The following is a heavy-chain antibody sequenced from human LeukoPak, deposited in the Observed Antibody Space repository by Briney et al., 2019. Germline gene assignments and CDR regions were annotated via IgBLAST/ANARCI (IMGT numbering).Heavy chain of an antibody. J-gene: IGHJ4*02. V-gene: IGHV4-34*09. CDR1: GGSLSDHY. CDR2: IYYSGST. D-gene: IGHD2-2*02. CDR3: ARGGGYIVVVPAAIGYFDY. Sequence: PSETLSLTCAVYGGSLSDHYWSWFRQPPGKGLEWIGYIYYSGSTYYNPSLKSRVTISVDTSKNQFSLKLSSVTAADTAVYYCARGGGYIVVVPAAIGYFDYWGQGTLVTVSS.